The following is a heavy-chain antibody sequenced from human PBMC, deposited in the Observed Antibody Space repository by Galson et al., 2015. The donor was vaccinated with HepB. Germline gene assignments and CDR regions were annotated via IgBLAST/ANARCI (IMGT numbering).Heavy chain of an antibody. J-gene: IGHJ3*02. CDR3: AKDLSYYGSGEDAFDI. CDR2: ISYDGSNK. CDR1: GFTFSSYG. Sequence: SLRLSCAASGFTFSSYGMHWVRQAPGKGLEWVAVISYDGSNKYYADSVKGRFTSSRDNSKNTLYLQMNSLRAEDTAVYYCAKDLSYYGSGEDAFDIWGQGTMVTVSS. V-gene: IGHV3-30*18. D-gene: IGHD3-10*01.